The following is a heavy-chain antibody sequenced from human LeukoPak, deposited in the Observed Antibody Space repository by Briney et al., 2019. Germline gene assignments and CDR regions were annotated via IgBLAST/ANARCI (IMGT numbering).Heavy chain of an antibody. J-gene: IGHJ5*02. CDR1: GGTFSSYA. CDR2: IIPILGIA. CDR3: ARSGDYNWFDP. V-gene: IGHV1-69*04. Sequence: ASVKVSCKASGGTFSSYAISWVRQAPGQGLEWMGRIIPILGIANYAQKFQGRVTITADKSTSTAYMELSSLRSEDTAVYYCARSGDYNWFDPWGQGTLVTVSS. D-gene: IGHD6-25*01.